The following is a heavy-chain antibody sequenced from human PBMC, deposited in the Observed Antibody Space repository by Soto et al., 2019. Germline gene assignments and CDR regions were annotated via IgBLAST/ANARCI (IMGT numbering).Heavy chain of an antibody. D-gene: IGHD3-22*01. CDR2: IWYDGSNK. J-gene: IGHJ4*02. CDR1: GFTFSSYG. Sequence: GGSLRLSCAASGFTFSSYGMHWVRQAPGKGLEWVAVIWYDGSNKYYADSVKGRFTISRDNSKNTLYLQMNSLRAEDTAVYYCARDYYYDSSGYYERAFDYWGQGTLVTVSS. CDR3: ARDYYYDSSGYYERAFDY. V-gene: IGHV3-33*01.